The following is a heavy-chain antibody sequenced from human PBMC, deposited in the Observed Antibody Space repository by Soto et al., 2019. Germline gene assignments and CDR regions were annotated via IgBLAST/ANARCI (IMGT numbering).Heavy chain of an antibody. CDR2: ISAYNGNT. V-gene: IGHV1-18*01. D-gene: IGHD5-18*01. CDR3: ARVPRPLWWIPLWFAFEP. J-gene: IGHJ5*02. Sequence: ASVKVSCKASGYTFTSYGICWVSQAPVQGLELMGWISAYNGNTNYAQKLQGRVTMTTDTSTSTAYMELRSLRSNDTAVYYCARVPRPLWWIPLWFAFEPWGPGTMVAV. CDR1: GYTFTSYG.